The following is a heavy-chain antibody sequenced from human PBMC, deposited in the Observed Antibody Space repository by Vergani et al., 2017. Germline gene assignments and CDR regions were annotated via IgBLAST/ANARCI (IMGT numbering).Heavy chain of an antibody. CDR1: GFTFSSYD. CDR2: ISSNGSST. D-gene: IGHD6-19*01. Sequence: EVQLVESGGGLVQPGGSLRLSCAASGFTFSSYDMHWVRQAPGKGLEYVSAISSNGSSTYYANSVKDRYTISRDNSKNTLYLQMGGLRAEDMAVYYCAREGAVAGRSFDYWGQGTLVTVSS. V-gene: IGHV3-64*01. J-gene: IGHJ4*02. CDR3: AREGAVAGRSFDY.